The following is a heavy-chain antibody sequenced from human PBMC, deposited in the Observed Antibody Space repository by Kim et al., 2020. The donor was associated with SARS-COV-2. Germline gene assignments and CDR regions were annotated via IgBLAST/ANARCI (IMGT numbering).Heavy chain of an antibody. V-gene: IGHV3-33*08. J-gene: IGHJ3*02. D-gene: IGHD3-10*01. CDR2: IWYDGTGQ. Sequence: GGSLRLSCAASGFTFSSYGMHWVRQAPGKGLEWVAIIWYDGTGQYYADFVKGRFTISRDNSKNTLYLQMNSLGAEDTAVYYCAREKGSYDEFDIWGQGTMVTVSS. CDR3: AREKGSYDEFDI. CDR1: GFTFSSYG.